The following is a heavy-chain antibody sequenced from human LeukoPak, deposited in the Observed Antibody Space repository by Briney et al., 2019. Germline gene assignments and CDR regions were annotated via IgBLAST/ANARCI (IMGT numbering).Heavy chain of an antibody. J-gene: IGHJ3*02. CDR2: ISAYNGNT. CDR1: GYNFIIFG. D-gene: IGHD6-6*01. CDR3: ARASHSSSWADAFDI. V-gene: IGHV1-18*04. Sequence: ASVKVSCKASGYNFIIFGMSWVRQAPGQGLEWMGWISAYNGNTNYAQKFQGRVTMTTDTSTSTAYMELRSLRSDDTAVYYCARASHSSSWADAFDIWGQGTMVTVSS.